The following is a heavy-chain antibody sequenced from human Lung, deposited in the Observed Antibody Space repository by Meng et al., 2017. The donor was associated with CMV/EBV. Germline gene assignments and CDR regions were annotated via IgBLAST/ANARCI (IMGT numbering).Heavy chain of an antibody. CDR2: IYYSGST. Sequence: SCTVSGSSISSGDYYWSWIRQPPGKGLEWIGYIYYSGSTYYNPSLKSRVTISVDTSKNQFSLKLSSVTAADTAVYYCARGGAPSSSWVACDLQHXGQGXLVTVSS. CDR1: GSSISSGDYY. V-gene: IGHV4-30-4*08. J-gene: IGHJ1*01. CDR3: ARGGAPSSSWVACDLQH. D-gene: IGHD6-13*01.